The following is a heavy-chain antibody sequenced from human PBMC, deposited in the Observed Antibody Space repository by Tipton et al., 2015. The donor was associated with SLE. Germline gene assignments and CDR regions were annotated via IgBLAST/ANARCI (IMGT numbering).Heavy chain of an antibody. J-gene: IGHJ4*02. CDR3: ASSGWAGLPTEDY. CDR2: IYYSGST. V-gene: IGHV4-59*11. D-gene: IGHD6-19*01. Sequence: TLSLTCTVSGGSISSHYWSWIRQPPGKGLEWIGYIYYSGSTNYNPSLKSRVTISVDTSKNQFSLKLSSVTAADTAVYYCASSGWAGLPTEDYWGQGTLVTVSS. CDR1: GGSISSHY.